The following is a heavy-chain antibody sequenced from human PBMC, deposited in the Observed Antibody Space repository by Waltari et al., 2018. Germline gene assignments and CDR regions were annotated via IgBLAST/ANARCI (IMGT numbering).Heavy chain of an antibody. V-gene: IGHV3-30*01. CDR3: ARDGHSYFYGSWSDY. CDR2: ISFDGNNI. D-gene: IGHD3-10*01. Sequence: QVQLAESGGGVVQPGKSLTHSCEVYGISVSSYDMHWVRQAPGKGLEWVAVISFDGNNIYFADSVKGRFTINRDNSKNTLSLQMNSLTPEDTAIYYCARDGHSYFYGSWSDYWGQGTLVTVSS. J-gene: IGHJ4*02. CDR1: GISVSSYD.